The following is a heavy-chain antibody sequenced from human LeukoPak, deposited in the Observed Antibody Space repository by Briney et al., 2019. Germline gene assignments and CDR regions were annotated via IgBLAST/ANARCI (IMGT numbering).Heavy chain of an antibody. D-gene: IGHD7-27*01. J-gene: IGHJ4*02. CDR3: ARGPPNWGYDY. V-gene: IGHV1-8*01. CDR1: GYTFTSYD. CDR2: MSPNSGDT. Sequence: ASVKVSCKASGYTFTSYDFNWGRQATGQRPEWMGWMSPNSGDTGYAQKFQDRVTMTRNTSISTAYMELSSLRSDDTAVYYCARGPPNWGYDYWGPGTLVTVSS.